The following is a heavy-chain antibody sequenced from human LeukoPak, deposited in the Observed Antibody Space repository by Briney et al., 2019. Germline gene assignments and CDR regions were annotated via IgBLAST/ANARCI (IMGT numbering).Heavy chain of an antibody. CDR1: GFTFSSYA. J-gene: IGHJ5*02. D-gene: IGHD3-9*01. Sequence: GGSLRLSCAASGFTFSSYAMSWVRQAPGKGLEWVSAISGSGGSTYYADSVKGRFTISRDNSKNTLYLQMNSLRAEDTAVYYCAKPYYDILTGYRSWFDPWGQGTLVTVSS. V-gene: IGHV3-23*01. CDR3: AKPYYDILTGYRSWFDP. CDR2: ISGSGGST.